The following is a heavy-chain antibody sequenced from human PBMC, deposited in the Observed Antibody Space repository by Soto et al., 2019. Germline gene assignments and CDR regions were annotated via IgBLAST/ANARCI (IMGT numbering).Heavy chain of an antibody. D-gene: IGHD5-12*01. CDR3: GRAGLMATIYWFDP. CDR2: IYYSGST. J-gene: IGHJ5*02. CDR1: GGSISSSSYY. V-gene: IGHV4-39*01. Sequence: SETLSLTCTVSGGSISSSSYYWGWIRQPPGKGLEWIGSIYYSGSTYYNPSLKSRVTISVDTSKNQFSLKLSSVTAADTAVYYCGRAGLMATIYWFDPWGQGTLVTVSS.